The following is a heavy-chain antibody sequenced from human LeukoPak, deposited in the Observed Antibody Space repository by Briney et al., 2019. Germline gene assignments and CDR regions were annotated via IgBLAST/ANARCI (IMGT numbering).Heavy chain of an antibody. CDR2: ITGSGDST. CDR1: GFTFSSYA. V-gene: IGHV3-23*01. Sequence: GSLRLSCAASGFTFSSYAMSWVRPAPGKGLEWVSAITGSGDSTYYADSVKGRFTISRDNSKNTLNLQMNSLRAEDTAVYYCAKSPSPYSPYYFDYWGQGTLVTVSS. CDR3: AKSPSPYSPYYFDY. D-gene: IGHD4-11*01. J-gene: IGHJ4*02.